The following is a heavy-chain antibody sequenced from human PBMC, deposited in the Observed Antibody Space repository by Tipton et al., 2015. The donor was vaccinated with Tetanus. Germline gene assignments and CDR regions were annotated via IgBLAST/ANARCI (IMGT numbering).Heavy chain of an antibody. J-gene: IGHJ4*02. D-gene: IGHD3-22*01. CDR2: ISSSSSYI. Sequence: CAASGFTFSSYSMNWVRQAPGKGLEWVSSISSSSSYIYYADSVKGRFTISRDNAKNSLYLQMNSLRAEDTAVYYCARGTYYYDSSGYYYYFDYWGQGTLVTVSS. CDR1: GFTFSSYS. V-gene: IGHV3-21*01. CDR3: ARGTYYYDSSGYYYYFDY.